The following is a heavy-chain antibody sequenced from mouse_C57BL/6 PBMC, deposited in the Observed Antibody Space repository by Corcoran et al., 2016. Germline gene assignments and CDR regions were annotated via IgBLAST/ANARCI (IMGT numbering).Heavy chain of an antibody. CDR3: ASQSLTGVANFDY. J-gene: IGHJ2*01. CDR2: INTYSGVP. D-gene: IGHD1-1*01. CDR1: GYTFTTYG. Sequence: QIQLVQSGPELKKPGETVKISCKASGYTFTTYGMSWVKQAPGKGLKWMGWINTYSGVPTYADDFKGRFAFSLETSASTAYLQINNVKNEDTATYFGASQSLTGVANFDYWGQGTTLTVSS. V-gene: IGHV9-3*01.